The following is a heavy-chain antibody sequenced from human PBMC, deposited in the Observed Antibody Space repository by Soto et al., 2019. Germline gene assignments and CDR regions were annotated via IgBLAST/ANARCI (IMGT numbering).Heavy chain of an antibody. CDR3: ARDTYRICRYYYYSCGMDV. D-gene: IGHD1-26*01. Sequence: SQTLSLTCAISGDSVSSNSAAWNWIRQSPSRGLEWLGRTYYRSKWYNDYAVSVKSRITINPDTSKNQFSLQLNSVTPEDTAVYYCARDTYRICRYYYYSCGMDVWGQGTPVTVSS. CDR1: GDSVSSNSAA. V-gene: IGHV6-1*01. J-gene: IGHJ6*02. CDR2: TYYRSKWYN.